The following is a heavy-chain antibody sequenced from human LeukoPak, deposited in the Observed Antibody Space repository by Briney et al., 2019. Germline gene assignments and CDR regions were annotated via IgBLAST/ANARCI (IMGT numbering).Heavy chain of an antibody. V-gene: IGHV3-15*01. J-gene: IGHJ4*02. D-gene: IGHD3-10*01. CDR2: IKSKTDDGTT. CDR1: GFTFSSYT. Sequence: GGSLRLSCAASGFTFSSYTMNWVRQAPGKGLEWVGRIKSKTDDGTTDYAAPVKGKFTISRDDSKNTLYLQMNSLKTEDTAVYFCARVWSGGFDQWGQGTLVTVSS. CDR3: ARVWSGGFDQ.